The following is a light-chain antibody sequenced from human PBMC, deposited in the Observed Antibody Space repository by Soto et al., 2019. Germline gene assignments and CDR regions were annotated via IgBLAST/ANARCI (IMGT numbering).Light chain of an antibody. CDR3: QQYNSL. V-gene: IGKV1-5*01. CDR2: DAS. Sequence: DLQVTQSPSTLSASVVYRVTITCRASQSISSLLAWYQQKPGKAPKLLIYDASSLESGVPSRFSGSGSGTEFTLTISSLQPDDFATYYCQQYNSLFGQGTKVDIK. CDR1: QSISSL. J-gene: IGKJ1*01.